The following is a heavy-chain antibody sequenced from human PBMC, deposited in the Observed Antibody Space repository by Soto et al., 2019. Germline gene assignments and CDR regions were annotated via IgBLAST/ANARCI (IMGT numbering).Heavy chain of an antibody. CDR2: IYYSGST. V-gene: IGHV4-59*01. CDR1: GGSISSYY. J-gene: IGHJ4*02. CDR3: ARGGWEMATPNDY. Sequence: SETLSLTCTVSGGSISSYYWSWIRQPPGKGLEWIGYIYYSGSTNYNPSLKSRVTISVDTSKNQFSLKLSSVTAADTAVYYCARGGWEMATPNDYWGQGTLVTVSS. D-gene: IGHD1-26*01.